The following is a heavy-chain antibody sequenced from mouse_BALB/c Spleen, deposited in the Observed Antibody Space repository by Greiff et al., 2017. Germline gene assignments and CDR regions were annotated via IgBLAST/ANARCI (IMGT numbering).Heavy chain of an antibody. CDR3: ARGGTDYAMDY. CDR2: ISSGSSTI. D-gene: IGHD3-3*01. V-gene: IGHV5-17*02. Sequence: EVKLVESGGGLVQPGGSRKLSCAASGFTFSSFGMHWVRQAPEKGLEWVAYISSGSSTIYYAATVKGRFTISRDNPKNTLFLQMTSLRSEDTAMYDCARGGTDYAMDYWGQGTSVTVSS. CDR1: GFTFSSFG. J-gene: IGHJ4*01.